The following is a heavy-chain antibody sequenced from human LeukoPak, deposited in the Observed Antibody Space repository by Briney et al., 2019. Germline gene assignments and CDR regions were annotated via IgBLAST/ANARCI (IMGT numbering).Heavy chain of an antibody. J-gene: IGHJ6*02. Sequence: IPSETLSLTCAVYGGSFSGYYWSWIRQPPGKGLEWIGEINHSGSTNYNPSLKSRVTISVDTSKNQFSLKLSSVTAADTAVYYCARGRIAAAYYYYYYYGMDVWGQGTTVTVSS. V-gene: IGHV4-34*01. CDR1: GGSFSGYY. CDR2: INHSGST. D-gene: IGHD6-13*01. CDR3: ARGRIAAAYYYYYYYGMDV.